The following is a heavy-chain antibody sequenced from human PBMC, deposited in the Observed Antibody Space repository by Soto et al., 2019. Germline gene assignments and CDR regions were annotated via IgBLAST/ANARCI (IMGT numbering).Heavy chain of an antibody. CDR1: AGSISSYY. CDR3: ARIGVVPAGILAQLDGFDP. Sequence: SETLSLTCTVSAGSISSYYWSWIRQPPGKGLEWIGYIYYSGSTNYNPSLKSRVTISVDTSKNQFSLKLSSVTAADTAVYYCARIGVVPAGILAQLDGFDPWGQGTLVTVSS. CDR2: IYYSGST. D-gene: IGHD2-2*01. J-gene: IGHJ5*02. V-gene: IGHV4-59*01.